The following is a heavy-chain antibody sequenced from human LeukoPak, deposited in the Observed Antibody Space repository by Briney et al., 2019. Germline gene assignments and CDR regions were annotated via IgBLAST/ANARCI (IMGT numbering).Heavy chain of an antibody. Sequence: SETLSLTCTVSGGSISSSSYYWSWIRQPPGKGLEWIGYIYYSGSTNYNPSLKSRVTISVDTSKNQFSLKLSSVTAADTAVYYCARDDSSGSGIDYWGQGTLVTVSS. V-gene: IGHV4-61*01. D-gene: IGHD3-22*01. J-gene: IGHJ4*02. CDR1: GGSISSSSYY. CDR3: ARDDSSGSGIDY. CDR2: IYYSGST.